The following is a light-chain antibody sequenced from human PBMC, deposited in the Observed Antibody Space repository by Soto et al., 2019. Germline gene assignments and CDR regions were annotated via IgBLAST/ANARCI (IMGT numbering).Light chain of an antibody. J-gene: IGLJ3*02. V-gene: IGLV2-11*01. Sequence: QSALTQPRSVSGSPGQSVTISCTGTSSDVGDYNYVSWYQQHPGKAPKLLIYAVNMRPSGVPDRFAGSKSGNTDSLTISGLQAEDEADYSCCSYAGSYTWVFGGGTKRNVL. CDR2: AVN. CDR1: SSDVGDYNY. CDR3: CSYAGSYTWV.